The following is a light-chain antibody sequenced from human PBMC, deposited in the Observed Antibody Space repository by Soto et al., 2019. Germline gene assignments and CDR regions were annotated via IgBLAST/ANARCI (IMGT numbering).Light chain of an antibody. CDR2: GAS. CDR3: QQYNNWPFIT. V-gene: IGKV3-15*01. Sequence: EIVLTQSPATLSSFPGDRVTLSCRASQSVSGYLDWFHQKPGQSPRLLIYGASSRATGIPVRFSGSGSGTGFTLTISSLQSEDFAVYYCQQYNNWPFITFGQGTRLENK. J-gene: IGKJ5*01. CDR1: QSVSGY.